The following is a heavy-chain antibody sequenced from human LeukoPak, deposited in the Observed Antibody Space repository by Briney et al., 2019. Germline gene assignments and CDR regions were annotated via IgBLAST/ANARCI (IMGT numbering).Heavy chain of an antibody. Sequence: ASVKVSCKASGYTFTNYYIHWVRQAPGQGLEWMGIINPSDGGTTYAQKFQDRVTLTRDTSTSTLYMELSSLTSEDTAVYYCARRGVTPFDYWGQGTLVTVSS. CDR2: INPSDGGT. J-gene: IGHJ4*02. CDR3: ARRGVTPFDY. CDR1: GYTFTNYY. D-gene: IGHD3-10*01. V-gene: IGHV1-46*01.